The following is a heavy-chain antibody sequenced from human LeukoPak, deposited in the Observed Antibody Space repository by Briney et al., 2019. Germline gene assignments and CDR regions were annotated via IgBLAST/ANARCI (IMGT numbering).Heavy chain of an antibody. V-gene: IGHV4-34*01. J-gene: IGHJ6*03. CDR3: ARFPGGAEYRHYYYMDV. D-gene: IGHD1-14*01. CDR1: GGSFSGYY. Sequence: SETLSLTCAVYGGSFSGYYWSWSRQPPGKGLEWIGEINHSGSTNYKPSLKSRVTVSVDTSKNQFSLKLSSVTAADTAVYYCARFPGGAEYRHYYYMDVWGTGTTVTVSS. CDR2: INHSGST.